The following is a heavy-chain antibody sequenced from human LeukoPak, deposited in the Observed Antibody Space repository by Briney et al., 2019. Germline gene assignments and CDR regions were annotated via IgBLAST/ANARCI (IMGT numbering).Heavy chain of an antibody. Sequence: GGSLRLSCAASGFTVSSNYMSWVRQAPGKGLEWVSVIYSGGSTYYADSVKGRFTISRDNGKNSLYLQMNSVTVEDTAVYYCASRYQGDNYGMVVWGRGTTVTVSS. CDR2: IYSGGST. D-gene: IGHD2-2*01. CDR1: GFTVSSNY. CDR3: ASRYQGDNYGMVV. V-gene: IGHV3-66*01. J-gene: IGHJ6*02.